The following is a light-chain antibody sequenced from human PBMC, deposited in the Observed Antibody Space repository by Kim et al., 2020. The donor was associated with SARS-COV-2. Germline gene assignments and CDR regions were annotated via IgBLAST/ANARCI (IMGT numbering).Light chain of an antibody. Sequence: DIQMTQSPSSLSAPVGDRVTITCRASQNINRYLSWYQQKPGKAPKLLIYGASSLQSGVPSRFSGSGSGTDFTLTISSLQPEDSAIYYCQQSYSTPQTFGQGTKLEI. CDR3: QQSYSTPQT. J-gene: IGKJ2*01. CDR1: QNINRY. CDR2: GAS. V-gene: IGKV1-39*01.